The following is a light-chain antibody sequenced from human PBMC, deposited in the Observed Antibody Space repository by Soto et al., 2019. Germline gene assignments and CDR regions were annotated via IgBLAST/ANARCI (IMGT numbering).Light chain of an antibody. CDR1: QSERSH. CDR3: QQYNDWPRT. CDR2: GAS. J-gene: IGKJ4*01. V-gene: IGKV3-15*01. Sequence: ELGMPQSPAPLPVSPGERATLSSRAIQSERSHLAWYHQKLGQAPTLLSFGASTRATGVPARFSGSESGKEFTLTISSLQSDDVAVYFCQQYNDWPRTFGGGPKVEIK.